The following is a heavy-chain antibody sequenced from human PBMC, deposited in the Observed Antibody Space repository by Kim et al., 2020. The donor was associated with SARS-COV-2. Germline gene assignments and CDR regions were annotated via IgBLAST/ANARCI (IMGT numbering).Heavy chain of an antibody. CDR3: ARDPGGSYDYYYYGMDV. D-gene: IGHD1-26*01. Sequence: VKGRFTISRDNSKNTLYLQMNSLRAEDTAVYYCARDPGGSYDYYYYGMDVWGQGTTVTVSS. V-gene: IGHV3-30*07. J-gene: IGHJ6*02.